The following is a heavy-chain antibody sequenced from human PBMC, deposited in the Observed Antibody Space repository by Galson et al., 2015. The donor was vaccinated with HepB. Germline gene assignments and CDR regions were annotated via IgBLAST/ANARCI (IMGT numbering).Heavy chain of an antibody. J-gene: IGHJ4*02. CDR2: ISGSGGST. Sequence: LRLSCAASGFTFSSYAMSWVRQAPGKGLEWVSAISGSGGSTYYADSVKGRFTISRDNSKNTLYLQMNSLRAEDTAVYYCAKRDYDYVWGSYPSDYWGQGTLVTVSS. D-gene: IGHD3-16*02. CDR1: GFTFSSYA. V-gene: IGHV3-23*01. CDR3: AKRDYDYVWGSYPSDY.